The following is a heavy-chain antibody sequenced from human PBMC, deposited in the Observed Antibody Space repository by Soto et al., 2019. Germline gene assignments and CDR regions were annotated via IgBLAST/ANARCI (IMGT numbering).Heavy chain of an antibody. CDR3: AKDSWAIFGVPAGEYYAMDV. Sequence: GSLRLACVVSVFTFDNYAMCWVRQGPGKGLEWVSAISGSGGTTYYSDSVKGRFTISRDNSKNTVYLQMNDLRVEDAAEYFCAKDSWAIFGVPAGEYYAMDVWGQGTTVTV. V-gene: IGHV3-23*01. J-gene: IGHJ6*02. CDR1: VFTFDNYA. D-gene: IGHD3-3*01. CDR2: ISGSGGTT.